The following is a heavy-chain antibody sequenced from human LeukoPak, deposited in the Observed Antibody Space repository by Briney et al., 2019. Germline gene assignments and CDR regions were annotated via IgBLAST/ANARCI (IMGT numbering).Heavy chain of an antibody. Sequence: GGFLRLSCAASGFTFDDYGMSWVRQAPGKGLEWVSGINWNGGSTGYADSVKGRFTVSRDNAKNSLYLQMNSLRAEDTALYYCARPGFGELFGYFDYWGQGTLVTVSS. CDR1: GFTFDDYG. CDR2: INWNGGST. D-gene: IGHD3-10*01. CDR3: ARPGFGELFGYFDY. J-gene: IGHJ4*02. V-gene: IGHV3-20*04.